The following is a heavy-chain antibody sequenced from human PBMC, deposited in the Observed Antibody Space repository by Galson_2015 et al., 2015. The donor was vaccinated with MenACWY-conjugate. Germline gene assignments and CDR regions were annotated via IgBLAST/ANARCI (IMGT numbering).Heavy chain of an antibody. V-gene: IGHV5-51*01. J-gene: IGHJ4*02. CDR1: GYIFSNYW. Sequence: QSGAEVKKPGESLKISCKASGYIFSNYWIAWVRQMPGKGLEWMGVIYPGDSDTRYSPSFQGQVTISADKSINTAYLQWSSLKASTAAMYYCLKHHLMPSHCAVDFWGQGALVAVSS. CDR2: IYPGDSDT. D-gene: IGHD2-8*01. CDR3: LKHHLMPSHCAVDF.